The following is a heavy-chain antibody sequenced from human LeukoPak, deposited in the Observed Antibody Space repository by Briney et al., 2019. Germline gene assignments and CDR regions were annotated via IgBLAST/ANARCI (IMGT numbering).Heavy chain of an antibody. CDR1: GFTFSSYA. V-gene: IGHV3-23*01. D-gene: IGHD3-22*01. CDR3: AKPPRYYYDSSGYYYSDY. CDR2: ISGSGGST. Sequence: GGSLRLSCAASGFTFSSYAMSWVRQAPGKGLEWVSAISGSGGSTYYADSVKGRFTISRDNSKNTLYLQMNSLRAEDTAVYYCAKPPRYYYDSSGYYYSDYWGQGTLVTVSS. J-gene: IGHJ4*02.